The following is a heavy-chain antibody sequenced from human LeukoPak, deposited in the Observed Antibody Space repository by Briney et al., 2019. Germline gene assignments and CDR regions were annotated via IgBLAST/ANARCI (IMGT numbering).Heavy chain of an antibody. CDR2: ISSRSTYI. V-gene: IGHV3-21*01. CDR3: AKSTRAVMAMMDV. D-gene: IGHD3-16*01. CDR1: GFTFSNYS. J-gene: IGHJ6*04. Sequence: GGSLRLSCAASGFTFSNYSMNWVRQAPGKGLEWVSSISSRSTYIYHADSVKGRFTISRDNAKNSLFLQMNSLRAEDTAVYFCAKSTRAVMAMMDVWGKGTTVTVSS.